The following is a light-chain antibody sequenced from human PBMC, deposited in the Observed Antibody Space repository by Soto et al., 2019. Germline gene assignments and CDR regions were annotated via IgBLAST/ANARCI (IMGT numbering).Light chain of an antibody. CDR3: QQYGSSPPYT. J-gene: IGKJ2*01. CDR2: GAS. Sequence: EIVLTQSPGTLSLSPGERATLSCRASQSVSSSYLAWYPQKPGQAPRRLIYGASSRATGIPDRFSGSGSGTDFTLTISRLEPEDFAVYSCQQYGSSPPYTFGQGTKLEIK. CDR1: QSVSSSY. V-gene: IGKV3-20*01.